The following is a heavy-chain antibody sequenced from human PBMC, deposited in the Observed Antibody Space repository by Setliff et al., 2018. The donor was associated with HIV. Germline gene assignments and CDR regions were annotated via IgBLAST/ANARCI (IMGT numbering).Heavy chain of an antibody. CDR3: AREPDY. J-gene: IGHJ4*02. CDR2: MYDGGTP. CDR1: GYSISGYY. V-gene: IGHV4-38-2*02. Sequence: PSETLSLTCIVSGYSISGYYWGWIRQPPGKGLEWIGNMYDGGTPHYNPSLKSRVTVSLDTSRNQFSLRLTSVTAADTAVYFCAREPDYWSQGTLVTVSS.